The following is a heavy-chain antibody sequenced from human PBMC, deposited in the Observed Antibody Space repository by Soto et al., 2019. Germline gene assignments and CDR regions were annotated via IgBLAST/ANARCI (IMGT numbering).Heavy chain of an antibody. CDR2: ISWNSGSI. CDR3: AKDLDDILTGSPIDY. V-gene: IGHV3-9*01. J-gene: IGHJ4*02. D-gene: IGHD3-9*01. CDR1: GFTFDDYA. Sequence: EVQLVESGGGLVQPGRSLRLSCAASGFTFDDYAMHWVRQAPGKGLEWVSGISWNSGSIGYADSVKGRFTISRDNAKNSLYLHMNSLRAEDTALYYCAKDLDDILTGSPIDYWGQGTLVTVSS.